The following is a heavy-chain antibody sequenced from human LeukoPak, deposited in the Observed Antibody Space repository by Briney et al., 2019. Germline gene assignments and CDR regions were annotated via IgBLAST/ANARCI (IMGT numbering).Heavy chain of an antibody. J-gene: IGHJ6*03. V-gene: IGHV3-7*01. CDR1: GFTFSSYW. CDR2: IKQDGSDK. Sequence: GGSLRLSCAASGFTFSSYWMSWVRQAPGTGLEWVANIKQDGSDKSYVDSVRGRFTISRDNARNSLYLRMNSLRAEDSAVYYCARDYNYMDVWGKGTTVTVSS. CDR3: ARDYNYMDV.